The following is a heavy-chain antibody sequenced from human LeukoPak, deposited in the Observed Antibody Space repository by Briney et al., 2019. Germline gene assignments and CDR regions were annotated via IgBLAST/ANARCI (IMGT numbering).Heavy chain of an antibody. J-gene: IGHJ4*02. CDR2: IRSDGSDK. CDR3: AKKDYSNYAFDY. D-gene: IGHD4-11*01. V-gene: IGHV3-30*02. Sequence: GGSLRLSCAASGFTFSSFGMHWVRQAPGKGLEWVAFIRSDGSDKYYADSVKGRITIARDNSKNTLYLQMNSLRAEDTAVYYCAKKDYSNYAFDYWGQGTLVTVPS. CDR1: GFTFSSFG.